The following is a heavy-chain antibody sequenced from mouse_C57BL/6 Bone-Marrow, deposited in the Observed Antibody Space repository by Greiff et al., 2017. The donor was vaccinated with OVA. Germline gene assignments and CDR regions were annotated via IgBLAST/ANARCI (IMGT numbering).Heavy chain of an antibody. Sequence: EVQLQESGPELVKPGASVKIPCKASGYTFTDYNMDWVKQSHGKSLEWIGDINPNNGGTIYNQKFKGKATLTVDKSSSTAYMELRSLTSEDTAVYYCARSRDYDGPLYWYFDVWGTGTTVTVSS. V-gene: IGHV1-18*01. D-gene: IGHD2-4*01. CDR1: GYTFTDYN. CDR3: ARSRDYDGPLYWYFDV. CDR2: INPNNGGT. J-gene: IGHJ1*03.